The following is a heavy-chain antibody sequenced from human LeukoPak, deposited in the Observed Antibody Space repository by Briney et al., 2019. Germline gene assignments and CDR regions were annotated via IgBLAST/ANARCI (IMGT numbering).Heavy chain of an antibody. CDR3: ANGYSNGYGA. D-gene: IGHD5-18*01. CDR2: ISGSGAST. J-gene: IGHJ5*02. Sequence: PGGSLRLSCVASGFTFSSYALNWVRQTPGKGLEWVSTISGSGASTYYADAVRGRFTISRDNSRNTLQLQMNSLRAEDTAVYYCANGYSNGYGAWGQGTLVTVSS. V-gene: IGHV3-23*01. CDR1: GFTFSSYA.